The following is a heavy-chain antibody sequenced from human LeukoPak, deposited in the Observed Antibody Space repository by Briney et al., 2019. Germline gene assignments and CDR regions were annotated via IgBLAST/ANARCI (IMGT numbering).Heavy chain of an antibody. CDR1: GYTLTSYG. J-gene: IGHJ6*03. CDR3: ARQQSYYYMDV. CDR2: TSAYNGNT. V-gene: IGHV1-18*01. D-gene: IGHD6-13*01. Sequence: ASVKVSCKASGYTLTSYGISWVRQAPGQGLEWMGWTSAYNGNTNYAQKLQGRVTMTTDTSTSTAYMGLRSLRSDDTAVYYCARQQSYYYMDVWGKGTTVTVSS.